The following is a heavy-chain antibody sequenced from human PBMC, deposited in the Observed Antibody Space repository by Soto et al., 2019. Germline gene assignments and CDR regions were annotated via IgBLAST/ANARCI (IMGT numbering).Heavy chain of an antibody. D-gene: IGHD6-19*01. Sequence: QVHLQQSGPGLVKPSQTISLMCDISGDSVSSVTATWRWISQSPSRGLGRLGRTYYRYKWYNDYAVSVKRRIVITPDTSKTQRILQLKSVPPEDTAVYFCARDGSSSHWYFAGWGRGTLVTVSS. CDR3: ARDGSSSHWYFAG. J-gene: IGHJ2*01. V-gene: IGHV6-1*01. CDR2: TYYRYKWYN. CDR1: GDSVSSVTAT.